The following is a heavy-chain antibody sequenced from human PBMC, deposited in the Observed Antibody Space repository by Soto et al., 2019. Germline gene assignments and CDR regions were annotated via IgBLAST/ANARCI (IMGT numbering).Heavy chain of an antibody. CDR3: ARDKEITIFGVGGSWFDP. J-gene: IGHJ5*02. V-gene: IGHV1-69*13. Sequence: ASVKVSCKASGGTFSSYAISWVRQAPGQGLEWMGGIIPIFGTANYAQKFQGRVTITADESTSTAYMELSSLRSEDTAVYYCARDKEITIFGVGGSWFDPWGQGTLVTVPS. CDR1: GGTFSSYA. CDR2: IIPIFGTA. D-gene: IGHD3-3*01.